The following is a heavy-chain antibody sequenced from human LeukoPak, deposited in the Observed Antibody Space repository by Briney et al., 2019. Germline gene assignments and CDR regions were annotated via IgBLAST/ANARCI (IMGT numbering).Heavy chain of an antibody. Sequence: ASVKVSCKASGYTFTSYGISWVRQAPGQGLEWMGWISAYNGNTNYAQKLQGRVTMTTDTSTSTAYMELRSLRSDDTAVFYCASLSNYYDSGSYPYYYGMDVWGQGTTVTVSS. CDR3: ASLSNYYDSGSYPYYYGMDV. CDR1: GYTFTSYG. V-gene: IGHV1-18*01. J-gene: IGHJ6*02. CDR2: ISAYNGNT. D-gene: IGHD3-10*01.